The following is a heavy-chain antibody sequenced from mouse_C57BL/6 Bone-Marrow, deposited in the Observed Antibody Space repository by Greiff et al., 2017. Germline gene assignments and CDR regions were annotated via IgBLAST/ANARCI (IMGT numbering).Heavy chain of an antibody. CDR3: ARLEFDGSSGDWYFDV. CDR1: GYTFTSYD. CDR2: IYPRDGSS. V-gene: IGHV1-85*01. Sequence: QVQLKQSGPELVKPGASVKLSCKASGYTFTSYDINWVKQRPGQGLEWIGWIYPRDGSSKLNERFKGQATLTVDPSASTAYMELHSLTSEDSAVYFCARLEFDGSSGDWYFDVWGTGTTVTVSS. J-gene: IGHJ1*03. D-gene: IGHD1-1*01.